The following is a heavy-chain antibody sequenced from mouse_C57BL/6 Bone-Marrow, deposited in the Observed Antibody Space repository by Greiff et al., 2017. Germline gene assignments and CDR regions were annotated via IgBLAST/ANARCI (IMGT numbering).Heavy chain of an antibody. D-gene: IGHD2-3*01. V-gene: IGHV5-12*01. CDR2: ISNGGGST. J-gene: IGHJ4*01. CDR3: ARGWLLDAMDY. Sequence: EVMLVESGGGLVQPGGSLKLSCAASGFTFSDYYMYWVRQTPEKRLEWVAYISNGGGSTYYPDTVKGRITISRENAKNTLYLQMSRLKSEDTAMYYCARGWLLDAMDYWGQGTAVTVSS. CDR1: GFTFSDYY.